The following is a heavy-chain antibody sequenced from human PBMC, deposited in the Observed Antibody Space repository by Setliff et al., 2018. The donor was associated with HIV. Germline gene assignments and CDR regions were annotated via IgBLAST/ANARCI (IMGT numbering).Heavy chain of an antibody. J-gene: IGHJ4*02. CDR3: ARPSLGIGGGSIFDF. CDR2: IHFSGSI. Sequence: SETLSLTCTVSGASFSRGNYYWAWIRQPPGEGPEWIGNIHFSGSIYYNPSLKSRVTISVDTSKNQFSLKLSSVTAADTAVYYCARPSLGIGGGSIFDFWGQGTLVTVSS. CDR1: GASFSRGNYY. D-gene: IGHD3-3*01. V-gene: IGHV4-39*01.